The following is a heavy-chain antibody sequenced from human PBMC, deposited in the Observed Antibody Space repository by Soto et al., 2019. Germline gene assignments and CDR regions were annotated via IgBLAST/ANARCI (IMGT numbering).Heavy chain of an antibody. V-gene: IGHV3-49*03. D-gene: IGHD6-13*01. Sequence: GGSLRLSCTASGFTFGDYAMSWFRQAPGKGLEWVGFIRSKAYGGTTEYAASVKGRFTISRDDSKSIAYLQMNSLKTEDTAVYYCTRGVLIAAAGPLFDYWGQGTLVTVSS. CDR1: GFTFGDYA. CDR3: TRGVLIAAAGPLFDY. J-gene: IGHJ4*02. CDR2: IRSKAYGGTT.